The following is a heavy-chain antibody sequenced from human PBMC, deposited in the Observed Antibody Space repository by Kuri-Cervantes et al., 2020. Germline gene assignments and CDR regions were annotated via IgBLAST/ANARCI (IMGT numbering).Heavy chain of an antibody. CDR2: ISYDGSGK. Sequence: GESLKISCAASGFTFSSYAMHWVRQAPGKGLEWVAVISYDGSGKYYADSVKGRFTISRDNSKNTLYLQMNSLRAEDTAVYYCARGLRVMAYFDYWGQGTLVTVSS. V-gene: IGHV3-30*07. CDR3: ARGLRVMAYFDY. J-gene: IGHJ4*02. D-gene: IGHD2-8*01. CDR1: GFTFSSYA.